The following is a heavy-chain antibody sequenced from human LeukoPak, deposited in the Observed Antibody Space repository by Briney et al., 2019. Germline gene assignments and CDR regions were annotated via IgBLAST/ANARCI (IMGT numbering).Heavy chain of an antibody. CDR2: IYYSGST. D-gene: IGHD4-11*01. CDR3: ARDFNLSNYVRWFDP. CDR1: GGSISSYY. Sequence: SETLSLTCTVSGGSISSYYWSWIRQPPGKGLEWIGYIYYSGSTNYNPSLKSRVTISVDTSKNQFSLKLSSVTAADTVVYYCARDFNLSNYVRWFDPWGQGTLVTVSS. J-gene: IGHJ5*02. V-gene: IGHV4-59*01.